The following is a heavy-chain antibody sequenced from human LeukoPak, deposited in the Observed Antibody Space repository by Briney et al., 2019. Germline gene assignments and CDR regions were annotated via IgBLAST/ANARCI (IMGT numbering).Heavy chain of an antibody. D-gene: IGHD2-15*01. J-gene: IGHJ4*02. CDR1: GYSIGSGYY. CDR2: IYHSGST. Sequence: SETLSLTCAVSGYSIGSGYYWGRIRQPPGKGLEWIGSIYHSGSTYYNPSLKSRVTISVDTSKNQFSLKLSSVTAADTAVYYCARAGYCSGGSCYYFDYWGQGTLVTVSS. V-gene: IGHV4-38-2*01. CDR3: ARAGYCSGGSCYYFDY.